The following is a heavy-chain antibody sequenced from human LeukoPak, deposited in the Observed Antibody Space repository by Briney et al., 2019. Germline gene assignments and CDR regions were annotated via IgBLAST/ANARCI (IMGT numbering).Heavy chain of an antibody. V-gene: IGHV4-34*01. CDR1: GGSFSGYY. CDR2: IHHSGST. CDR3: AKSNGYGLVDI. J-gene: IGHJ3*02. Sequence: SETLSLTCAVYGGSFSGYYWSWIRQPPGKGLEWIGEIHHSGSTNYSPSLKSRVTISVDTSKNQFSLKLNSVTAADTAVYYCAKSNGYGLVDIWGQGTMVTVSS. D-gene: IGHD3-10*01.